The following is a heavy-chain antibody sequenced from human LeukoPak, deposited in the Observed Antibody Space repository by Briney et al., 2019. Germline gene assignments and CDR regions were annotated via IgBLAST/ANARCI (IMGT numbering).Heavy chain of an antibody. CDR3: AKGEQLWTTSSFDY. CDR2: ISGSGGST. V-gene: IGHV3-23*01. Sequence: PGGSLRLSCAASGFTFSSYAISWVRQAPGKGLEWVSAISGSGGSTYYADSVKGRFTISRDNSKNTLYLQMNSLRAEDTAVYYCAKGEQLWTTSSFDYWGQGTLVTVSS. CDR1: GFTFSSYA. D-gene: IGHD5-18*01. J-gene: IGHJ4*02.